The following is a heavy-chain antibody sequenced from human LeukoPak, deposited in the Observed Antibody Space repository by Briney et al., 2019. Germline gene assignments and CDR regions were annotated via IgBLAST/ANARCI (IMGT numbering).Heavy chain of an antibody. D-gene: IGHD2-15*01. Sequence: GGSLRLSCAASGFSFSTYSLNWVRQAPGKGLEWVSSISSSSSYIYYADSVKGRFIISRDNAKNSLSLQMNSLRAEDTAVYYCARDPSGRYCSGGSCYYFDYWGQGTLVTVSS. J-gene: IGHJ4*02. CDR3: ARDPSGRYCSGGSCYYFDY. CDR1: GFSFSTYS. CDR2: ISSSSSYI. V-gene: IGHV3-21*06.